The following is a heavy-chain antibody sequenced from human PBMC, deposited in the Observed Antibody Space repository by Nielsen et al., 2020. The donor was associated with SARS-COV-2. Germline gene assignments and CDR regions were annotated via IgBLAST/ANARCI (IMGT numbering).Heavy chain of an antibody. J-gene: IGHJ4*02. CDR3: ARVRGSTWEAHYFDS. CDR2: ISYSGST. D-gene: IGHD6-13*01. V-gene: IGHV4-39*01. CDR1: GGSISSGSYY. Sequence: SETLSLTCTVSGGSISSGSYYWGWIRQPPGKGLEWIGTISYSGSTYYNPSLKSRVTISGDMSKNQFSLNVSSVTAADKAVYYCARVRGSTWEAHYFDSWGQGTVVTVSS.